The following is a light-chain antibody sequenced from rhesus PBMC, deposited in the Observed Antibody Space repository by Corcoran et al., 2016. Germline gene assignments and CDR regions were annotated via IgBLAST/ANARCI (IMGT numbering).Light chain of an antibody. V-gene: IGKV1-38*01. J-gene: IGKJ2*01. CDR3: QQRNSYPYS. CDR2: DAS. CDR1: QDINSY. Sequence: DIQLTQSPSSLSASVGDRVTITCRASQDINSYLAWYQQKSGKAPKLLIYDASNLQSGVPSRFSGSGAGTDFTLTISRLQPEDFAVYYCQQRNSYPYSFGQGTKVEIK.